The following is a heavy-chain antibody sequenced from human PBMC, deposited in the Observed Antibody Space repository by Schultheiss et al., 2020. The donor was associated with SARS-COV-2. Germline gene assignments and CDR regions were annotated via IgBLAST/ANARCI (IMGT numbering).Heavy chain of an antibody. J-gene: IGHJ4*02. V-gene: IGHV4-59*01. D-gene: IGHD6-13*01. CDR3: ARGGAAAAAPGY. Sequence: SETLSLTCTVSGGSISSYYWSWIRQPPGKGLKWIGYIYYSGSTNYNPSLKSRVTISVDTSKNQFSLKLSSVTAADTAVYYCARGGAAAAAPGYWGQGTLVTVSS. CDR1: GGSISSYY. CDR2: IYYSGST.